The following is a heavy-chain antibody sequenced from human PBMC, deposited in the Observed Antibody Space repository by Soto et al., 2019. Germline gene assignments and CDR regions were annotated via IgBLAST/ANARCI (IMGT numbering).Heavy chain of an antibody. D-gene: IGHD3-22*01. CDR1: GGTFSSYA. CDR2: IIPIFGTA. J-gene: IGHJ4*02. V-gene: IGHV1-69*05. Sequence: QVQLVQSGAEVKKPGSSVKVSCKASGGTFSSYAISWVRQAPGQGLEWMGGIIPIFGTADYAQKFQGRVRITTEEYTSTAYRELSSQRSEDTAVYYCASHYDSSGYYYRGLDYWGQGTLGTVSS. CDR3: ASHYDSSGYYYRGLDY.